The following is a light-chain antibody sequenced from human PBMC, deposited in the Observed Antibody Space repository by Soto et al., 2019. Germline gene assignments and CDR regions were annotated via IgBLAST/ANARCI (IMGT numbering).Light chain of an antibody. Sequence: DIQMTQSPSSLSASVGDRVTITCQASQDISNYLNWYQQKPGKAPKLLIYDASNLETGVPSRFSGSGSGTDFTFTISSLQPEDIATYYCQQSYTTLFTFGPGTKVDLK. V-gene: IGKV1-33*01. CDR2: DAS. CDR3: QQSYTTLFT. J-gene: IGKJ3*01. CDR1: QDISNY.